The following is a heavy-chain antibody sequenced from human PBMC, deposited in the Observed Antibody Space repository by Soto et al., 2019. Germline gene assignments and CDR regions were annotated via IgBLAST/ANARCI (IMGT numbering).Heavy chain of an antibody. CDR1: GFTFSSYA. J-gene: IGHJ4*02. V-gene: IGHV3-74*01. Sequence: GGSLRLSCAASGFTFSSYAMHWVRQAPGKGLVWVSRINSDGSSTSYADSVKGRFTISRDNAKNTLYLQMNSLRAEDTAVYYCAIRASYYDSSGYFDYLGQGTLVTVSS. CDR2: INSDGSST. D-gene: IGHD3-22*01. CDR3: AIRASYYDSSGYFDY.